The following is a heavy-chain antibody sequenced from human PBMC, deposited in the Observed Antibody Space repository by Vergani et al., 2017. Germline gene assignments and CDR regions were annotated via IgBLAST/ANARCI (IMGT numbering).Heavy chain of an antibody. CDR3: ARGRVARVNYGSGRDPPQYFQH. D-gene: IGHD3-10*01. J-gene: IGHJ1*01. CDR1: GGSFSGYY. CDR2: INHSGST. V-gene: IGHV4-34*01. Sequence: QVQLQQWGAGLLKPSETLSLTCAVYGGSFSGYYWSWIRQPPGKGLEWIGEINHSGSTNYNPSLKSRVTISVDTSKNQFSLKLSSVTAADTAVYYCARGRVARVNYGSGRDPPQYFQHWGQGTLVTVSS.